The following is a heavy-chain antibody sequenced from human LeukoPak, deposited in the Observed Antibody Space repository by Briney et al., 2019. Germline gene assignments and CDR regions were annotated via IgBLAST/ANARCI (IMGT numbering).Heavy chain of an antibody. D-gene: IGHD2-2*01. CDR2: IYYSGSP. CDR1: GGSISSSSYY. V-gene: IGHV4-39*01. CDR3: ASQYCSSTSCSREPFDY. J-gene: IGHJ4*02. Sequence: PSETLSLTCTVSGGSISSSSYYWGWIRQHPGKGLEWIGSIYYSGSPYYNPSLKSRVTISVDTSKNQFSLKLSSVTAADTAVYYCASQYCSSTSCSREPFDYWGQGTLVTVSS.